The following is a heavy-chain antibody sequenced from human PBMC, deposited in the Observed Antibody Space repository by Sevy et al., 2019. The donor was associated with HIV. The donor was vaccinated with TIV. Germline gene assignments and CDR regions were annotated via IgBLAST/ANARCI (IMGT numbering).Heavy chain of an antibody. D-gene: IGHD3-22*01. CDR3: ARGGYYYDNAAYYALDS. J-gene: IGHJ4*02. CDR2: IWSDGAYQ. Sequence: GGSLRLSCAATGFTFSNYAMHWVRQAPGKGMEWVAIIWSDGAYQYHGDSVKGRFTISRKNSKNTLYLQMNNVRVEDTAVYYCARGGYYYDNAAYYALDSWGQGTLVTVSS. CDR1: GFTFSNYA. V-gene: IGHV3-33*01.